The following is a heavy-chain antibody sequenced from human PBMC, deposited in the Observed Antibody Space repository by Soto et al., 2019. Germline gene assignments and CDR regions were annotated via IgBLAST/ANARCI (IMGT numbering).Heavy chain of an antibody. CDR1: GGTFSSYS. CDR2: IIPIFGTA. J-gene: IGHJ4*02. CDR3: ARDGGRHFGGIDY. D-gene: IGHD1-26*01. V-gene: IGHV1-69*01. Sequence: QVQLVQSGAEVKKPGSSVKVSCKASGGTFSSYSINWVRQAPGQGLEWMGEIIPIFGTANYAQKFQGRVTSTADESTTTAYMELSSLRSEDTAVYYCARDGGRHFGGIDYWGQGTLVTVSS.